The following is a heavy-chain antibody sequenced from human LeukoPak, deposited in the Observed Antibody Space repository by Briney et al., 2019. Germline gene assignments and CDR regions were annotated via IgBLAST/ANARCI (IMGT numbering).Heavy chain of an antibody. V-gene: IGHV1-69*13. CDR3: AREYSNTWRVGFQH. CDR1: GGTFSSYT. Sequence: VASVKVSCKASGGTFSSYTITWVRQAPGQGLEWMGGIIPIFGTTNYAQKFQGRVTITADESTSTVYMELSSLRSEDTAVYYCAREYSNTWRVGFQHWGQGTLVTVSS. D-gene: IGHD6-13*01. CDR2: IIPIFGTT. J-gene: IGHJ1*01.